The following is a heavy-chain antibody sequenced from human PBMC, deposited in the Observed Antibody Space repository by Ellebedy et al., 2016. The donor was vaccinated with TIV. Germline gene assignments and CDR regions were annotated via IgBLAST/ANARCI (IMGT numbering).Heavy chain of an antibody. CDR2: ISWNSGGI. D-gene: IGHD5-24*01. CDR3: AKLDGYNGEIDY. J-gene: IGHJ4*02. Sequence: GGSLRLSXAASGFTFTSYAMSWVRQAPGKGLEWVSGISWNSGGIGYADSVKGRFTISRDNAKNSLYLQMNSLRAEDTALYYCAKLDGYNGEIDYWGQGTLVTVSS. CDR1: GFTFTSYA. V-gene: IGHV3-9*01.